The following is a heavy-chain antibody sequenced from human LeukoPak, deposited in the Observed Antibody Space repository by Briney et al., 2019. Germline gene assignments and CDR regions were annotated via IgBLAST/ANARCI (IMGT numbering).Heavy chain of an antibody. D-gene: IGHD2-2*01. CDR2: ISGSGGST. CDR3: AKRLTDIVVVPAAKSH. CDR1: GFTFDDYG. V-gene: IGHV3-23*01. Sequence: GGSLRLSCAASGFTSGFTFDDYGMNRVRQVPGKGLEWVSGISGSGGSTYYADSVKGRFTISRDNSKNTLYLQMNSLRAEDTAVYYCAKRLTDIVVVPAAKSHWGQGTLVTVSS. J-gene: IGHJ4*02.